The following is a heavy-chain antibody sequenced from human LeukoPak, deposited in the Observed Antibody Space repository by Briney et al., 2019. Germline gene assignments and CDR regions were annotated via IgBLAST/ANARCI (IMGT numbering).Heavy chain of an antibody. CDR2: ISSSSSYI. CDR1: GFTFSDYS. D-gene: IGHD3-22*01. V-gene: IGHV3-21*01. Sequence: GGSLRLSCAASGFTFSDYSMNWVRQAPGKGLEWVSSISSSSSYIYYADSVKGRFTISRDNAKNSLYLQMNSLRAEDTAVYYCARASYYYDSSGYYGYWGQGTLVTVSS. J-gene: IGHJ4*02. CDR3: ARASYYYDSSGYYGY.